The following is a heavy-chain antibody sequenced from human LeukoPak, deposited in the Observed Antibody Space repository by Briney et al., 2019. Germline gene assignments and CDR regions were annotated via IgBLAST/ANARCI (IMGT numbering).Heavy chain of an antibody. CDR3: ARDGQPIVVVPAAIWFDP. V-gene: IGHV1-18*01. J-gene: IGHJ5*02. D-gene: IGHD2-2*01. Sequence: ASVTVSCKASGYTFTSYGISWVRQAPGQGLEWMGWISAYNGNTNYAQKLQGRVTMTTDTSTSTAYMELRSLRSDDTAVYYCARDGQPIVVVPAAIWFDPWGQGTLVTVSS. CDR1: GYTFTSYG. CDR2: ISAYNGNT.